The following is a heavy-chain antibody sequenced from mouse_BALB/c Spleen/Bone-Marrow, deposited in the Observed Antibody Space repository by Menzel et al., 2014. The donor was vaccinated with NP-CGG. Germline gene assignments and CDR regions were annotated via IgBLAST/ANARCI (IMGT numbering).Heavy chain of an antibody. D-gene: IGHD2-1*01. J-gene: IGHJ3*01. CDR1: GYSFTTYW. CDR3: AREKVYYGISWFAY. CDR2: IHPSDSET. V-gene: IGHV1-61*01. Sequence: VKLMESGTEVVRPGASVKLSCKASGYSFTTYWMNWVKQRPGQGLEWIGMIHPSDSETRLNQKFKDKATLTVDKSSSTAYMQLNSPTSEGSAVYYCAREKVYYGISWFAYWGQGTLVTVSA.